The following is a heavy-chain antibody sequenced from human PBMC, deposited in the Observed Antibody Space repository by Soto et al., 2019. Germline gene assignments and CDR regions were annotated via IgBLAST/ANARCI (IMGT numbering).Heavy chain of an antibody. CDR2: ISGSGGST. V-gene: IGHV3-23*01. D-gene: IGHD2-2*01. CDR1: GFTFSSYA. CDR3: AKDLFSIGYCSSTSCSYGMDV. Sequence: GGSLRLYCAASGFTFSSYAMSWVRQAPGKGLEWVSAISGSGGSTYYADSVKGRFTISRDNSKNTLYLQMNSLRAEDTAVYYCAKDLFSIGYCSSTSCSYGMDVWGQGTTVTVSS. J-gene: IGHJ6*02.